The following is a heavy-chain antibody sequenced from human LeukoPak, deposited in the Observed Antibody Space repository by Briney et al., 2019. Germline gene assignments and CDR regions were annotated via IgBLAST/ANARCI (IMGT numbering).Heavy chain of an antibody. J-gene: IGHJ4*02. CDR2: INPNSGGT. CDR1: GYTFTAYY. D-gene: IGHD3-10*01. Sequence: ASEKVSCKASGYTFTAYYIHWVRQAPGQGLEWMGWINPNSGGTIYEQKFQGRVTLTRDTSISTAYMELNGLRSDDTAVYYCARVGLYGSGSYLSYWGQGSLVTVSS. CDR3: ARVGLYGSGSYLSY. V-gene: IGHV1-2*02.